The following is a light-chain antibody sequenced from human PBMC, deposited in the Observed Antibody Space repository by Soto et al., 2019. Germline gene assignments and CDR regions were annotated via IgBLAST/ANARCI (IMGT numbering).Light chain of an antibody. Sequence: EIVLTQSPGTLSLSPGERATLSCRASQSVSSNYLAWYQQKPGQAPRPLIYGASSRATGIPDRFSGSGAGTEFTLTISRLESEDSAVYYCQQYGSSPWTFGQGTKVEIK. CDR2: GAS. J-gene: IGKJ1*01. CDR3: QQYGSSPWT. CDR1: QSVSSNY. V-gene: IGKV3-20*01.